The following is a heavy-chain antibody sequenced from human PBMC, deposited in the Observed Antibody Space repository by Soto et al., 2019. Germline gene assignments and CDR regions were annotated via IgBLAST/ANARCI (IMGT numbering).Heavy chain of an antibody. J-gene: IGHJ4*02. V-gene: IGHV3-64*02. Sequence: GGSLRLSCAASGFIFSNFDMHWVRQAPGKGLEDVLCINTDGGITYYTDSVKGRFTISRDNSKNTLYLQMGSLRAEDTAVYYCARENYYFDYWGQGTLVTVSS. CDR1: GFIFSNFD. CDR2: INTDGGIT. CDR3: ARENYYFDY. D-gene: IGHD1-7*01.